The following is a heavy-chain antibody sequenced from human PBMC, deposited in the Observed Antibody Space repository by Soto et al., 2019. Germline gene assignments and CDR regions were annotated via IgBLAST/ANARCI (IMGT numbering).Heavy chain of an antibody. D-gene: IGHD3-10*01. CDR3: AKPLLWFGEFNNWFDP. Sequence: GGSLRLSCAASGFTFSSYAMSWVRQAPGKGLEWVSAISGSGGSTYYADSVKGRFTISRDNSKNTLYLQMNSLRAEDTAVYYCAKPLLWFGEFNNWFDPWGQGXLVTVYS. J-gene: IGHJ5*02. V-gene: IGHV3-23*01. CDR2: ISGSGGST. CDR1: GFTFSSYA.